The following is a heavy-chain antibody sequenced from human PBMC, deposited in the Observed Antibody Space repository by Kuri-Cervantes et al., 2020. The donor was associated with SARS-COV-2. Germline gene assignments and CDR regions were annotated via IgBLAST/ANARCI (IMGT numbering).Heavy chain of an antibody. CDR3: AREGHDYSNLRTPYYYYYYMDV. J-gene: IGHJ6*03. D-gene: IGHD4-11*01. Sequence: GESLKISCAASGFTFSDYYMSWIRQAPGKGLEWVSYISSSGSTIYYADSVKGRFTISRDNAKNSLYLQMNSLRAEDTAVYYCAREGHDYSNLRTPYYYYYYMDVWGKGTTVTVSS. CDR2: ISSSGSTI. V-gene: IGHV3-11*04. CDR1: GFTFSDYY.